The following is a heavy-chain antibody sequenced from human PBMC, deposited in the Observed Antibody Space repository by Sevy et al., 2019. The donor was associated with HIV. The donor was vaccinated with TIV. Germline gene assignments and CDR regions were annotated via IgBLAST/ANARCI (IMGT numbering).Heavy chain of an antibody. CDR1: GFPFSTYE. CDR3: ARDLPPSATTVAHFDY. D-gene: IGHD4-17*01. J-gene: IGHJ4*02. Sequence: GESLKISCTASGFPFSTYEMSWVRQAPGKGLEWISYISNSGTTKYYSDSVKGRFTISRVNAKKSLYLQMNSLRAEDTALYYCARDLPPSATTVAHFDYWGRGTLVTVSS. V-gene: IGHV3-48*03. CDR2: ISNSGTTK.